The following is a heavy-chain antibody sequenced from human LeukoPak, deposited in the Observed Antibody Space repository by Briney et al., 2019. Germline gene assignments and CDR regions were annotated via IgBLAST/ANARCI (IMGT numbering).Heavy chain of an antibody. Sequence: GGSLRLSCAASGFTFSDAWMRWVRQAPGKGLEWVGRIKSKTYGATTEYAAPVKDRFTISRDDSKNTLYLQMNSLKTEDTAVYYCATVDNSGSSPPFDFWGQGTLVTVSS. CDR2: IKSKTYGATT. D-gene: IGHD6-19*01. CDR1: GFTFSDAW. J-gene: IGHJ4*02. V-gene: IGHV3-15*01. CDR3: ATVDNSGSSPPFDF.